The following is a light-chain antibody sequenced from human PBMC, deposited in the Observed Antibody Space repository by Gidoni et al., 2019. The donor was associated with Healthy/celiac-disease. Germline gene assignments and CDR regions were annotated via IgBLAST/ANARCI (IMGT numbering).Light chain of an antibody. CDR2: DAS. CDR3: QQRSKSLT. V-gene: IGKV3-11*01. J-gene: IGKJ4*01. CDR1: QSVSSY. Sequence: EIVLTQSPATLSLSPGERATPSCRASQSVSSYLAWYQQKPGQAPRLLIYDASNRATGIPARFSGSGSGTDFTLTISSLEPEDFEVYYCQQRSKSLTFGGGTKVEIK.